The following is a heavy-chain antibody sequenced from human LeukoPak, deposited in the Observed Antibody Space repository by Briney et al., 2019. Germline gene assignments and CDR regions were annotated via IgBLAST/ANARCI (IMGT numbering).Heavy chain of an antibody. V-gene: IGHV4-4*07. CDR3: ASTRIYDLTGYYFYFDY. J-gene: IGHJ4*02. D-gene: IGHD3-9*01. CDR1: GGSISSYY. CDR2: IYTSGST. Sequence: SETLSLTCTVSGGSISSYYWSWIRQPAGKGLEWIGRIYTSGSTNYNPSLKSRVTISVDTSKNQFSLKLSSVTAADTAVYYCASTRIYDLTGYYFYFDYWGQGTLVTVSS.